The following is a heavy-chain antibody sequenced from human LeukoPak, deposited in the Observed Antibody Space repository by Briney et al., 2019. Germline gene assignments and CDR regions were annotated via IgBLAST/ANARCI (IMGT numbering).Heavy chain of an antibody. CDR2: IYYIGST. CDR1: GGSISSYY. V-gene: IGHV4-59*05. Sequence: SETLSLTCTVSGGSISSYYWSWIRQPAGKGLEWMGSIYYIGSTYYHPSLKSRATISVDTSKNQSSLKLSSVTAADTAVYYCARQADYGGMDVWGKGTTVTISS. J-gene: IGHJ6*03. D-gene: IGHD4-23*01. CDR3: ARQADYGGMDV.